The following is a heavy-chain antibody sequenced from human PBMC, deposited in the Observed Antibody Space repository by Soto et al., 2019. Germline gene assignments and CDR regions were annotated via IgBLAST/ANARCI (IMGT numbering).Heavy chain of an antibody. J-gene: IGHJ3*02. V-gene: IGHV4-61*01. CDR3: ASYGDYMYAFDI. CDR1: GGSVSSGSYY. CDR2: IYYSGST. D-gene: IGHD4-17*01. Sequence: SETLSLTCTVSGGSVSSGSYYWSWIRQPPGKGLEWIGYIYYSGSTNYNPSLKSRVTISVDTSKNQFSLKLSSVTAANTAVYYCASYGDYMYAFDIWGQGTMVT.